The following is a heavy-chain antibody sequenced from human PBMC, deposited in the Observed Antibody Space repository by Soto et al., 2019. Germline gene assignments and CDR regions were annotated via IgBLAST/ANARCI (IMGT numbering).Heavy chain of an antibody. J-gene: IGHJ6*02. Sequence: SETLSLTCTVTGGSISRYYWSWIRQPPGKGLKWNGYLYNTESTIYNPSLKSRVTISVDTSKNQFSLKLNSLTSADTAVYYCARDLWGYCGTDCYPLDVWGQGTTVT. V-gene: IGHV4-59*01. CDR1: GGSISRYY. CDR2: LYNTEST. D-gene: IGHD2-21*02. CDR3: ARDLWGYCGTDCYPLDV.